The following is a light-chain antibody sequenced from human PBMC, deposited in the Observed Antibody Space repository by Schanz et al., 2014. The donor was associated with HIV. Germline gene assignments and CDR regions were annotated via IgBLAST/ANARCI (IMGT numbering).Light chain of an antibody. Sequence: QSVLTQPPSASGTPGQRVTISCSGSSSTFRSNAVNWYQHLPGTAPSLVIYNTFHRPSGVPDRFSGSKSGTSASLAISGLQSEDEADYYCAAWYDSLNGWVFGGGTKVTVL. V-gene: IGLV1-44*01. CDR2: NTF. CDR1: SSTFRSNA. CDR3: AAWYDSLNGWV. J-gene: IGLJ3*02.